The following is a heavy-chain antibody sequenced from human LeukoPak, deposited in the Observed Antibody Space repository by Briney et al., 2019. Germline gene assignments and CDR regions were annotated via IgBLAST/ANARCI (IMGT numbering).Heavy chain of an antibody. Sequence: SETLSLTCAVYGGSFSGYYWSWIRQPPGKGLEWIGEINHSGSTNYNPSLKSRVTISVDTSKNQFSLKLSSVTAADTAVYYCARGRGSGWGFDPWGQGTLVTVSS. CDR3: ARGRGSGWGFDP. CDR2: INHSGST. D-gene: IGHD6-19*01. CDR1: GGSFSGYY. J-gene: IGHJ5*02. V-gene: IGHV4-34*01.